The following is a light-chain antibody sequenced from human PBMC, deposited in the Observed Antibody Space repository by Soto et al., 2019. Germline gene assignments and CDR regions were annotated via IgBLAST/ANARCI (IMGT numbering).Light chain of an antibody. CDR3: QQRTSWPET. CDR2: GTS. V-gene: IGKV3-11*01. CDR1: QSVNNY. J-gene: IGKJ2*01. Sequence: EIVLTQSPATLSLSPGERATLSCRASQSVNNYLAWFQQKPGQAPRLLIYGTSYRATGIPARFSGSGSGTDFTLTISSLEPADIGIYFCQQRTSWPETFGQGTKLEI.